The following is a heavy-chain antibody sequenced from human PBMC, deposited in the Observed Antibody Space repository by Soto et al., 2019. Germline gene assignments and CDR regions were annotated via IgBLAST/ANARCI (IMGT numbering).Heavy chain of an antibody. CDR3: ARSPYADALDI. V-gene: IGHV4-28*01. D-gene: IGHD2-2*01. CDR1: GYDITNVNR. Sequence: LATLSLTCDLFGYDITNVNRWAWIRQPPGKGLEWIGYIFHSGTTHYNPSLKSRVTMSVDTSKNQFSLKVDSLTAEDTAVYYCARSPYADALDIWGQGTMVT. J-gene: IGHJ3*02. CDR2: IFHSGTT.